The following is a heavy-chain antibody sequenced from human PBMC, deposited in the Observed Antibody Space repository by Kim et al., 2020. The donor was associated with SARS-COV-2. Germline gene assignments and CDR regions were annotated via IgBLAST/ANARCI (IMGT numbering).Heavy chain of an antibody. V-gene: IGHV3-9*01. Sequence: GGSLRLSCAASGFTFDDYAMHWVRQAPGKGLEWVSGISWNSGSIGYADSVKGRFTISRDNAKNSLYLQMNSLRAEDTALYYCAKGGDYDILTGYRRDYF. D-gene: IGHD3-9*01. CDR1: GFTFDDYA. CDR3: AKGGDYDILTGYRRDYF. CDR2: ISWNSGSI. J-gene: IGHJ4*01.